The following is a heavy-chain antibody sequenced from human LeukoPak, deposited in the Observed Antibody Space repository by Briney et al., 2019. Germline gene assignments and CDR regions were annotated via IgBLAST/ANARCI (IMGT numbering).Heavy chain of an antibody. CDR3: AKDRLSTPTAPRFDP. V-gene: IGHV3-23*01. J-gene: IGHJ5*02. D-gene: IGHD4-23*01. CDR1: GFTFSSYA. Sequence: AGGSLRLSCAASGFTFSSYAMSWVRQAPGKGLEWASVISGSGGSISYADSVKGRFTISRDNSKNTLYLQMNSLRAEDTALYYCAKDRLSTPTAPRFDPWGQGTQVTVSS. CDR2: ISGSGGSI.